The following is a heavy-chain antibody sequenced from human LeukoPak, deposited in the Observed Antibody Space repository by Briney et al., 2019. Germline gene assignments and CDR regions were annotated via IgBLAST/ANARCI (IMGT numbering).Heavy chain of an antibody. J-gene: IGHJ4*02. CDR2: IYHSGST. Sequence: SETLSLTCTVSGYSISSGYYWGWIRQPPGKGLEWIGSIYHSGSTYYNPSLKSRVTISVDTSKNQFSLKLSSVTAADTAVYYCARGFGSSTYYFDYWGQGTLVTVSS. CDR1: GYSISSGYY. CDR3: ARGFGSSTYYFDY. V-gene: IGHV4-38-2*02. D-gene: IGHD6-6*01.